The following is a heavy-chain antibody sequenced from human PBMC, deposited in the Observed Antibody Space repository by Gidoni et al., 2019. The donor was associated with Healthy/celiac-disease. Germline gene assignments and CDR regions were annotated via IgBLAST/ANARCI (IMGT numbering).Heavy chain of an antibody. Sequence: TISRDNSKNTLYLQMNSLRAEDTAVYYCAKGDRGYSYGLDYWGQGTLVTVSS. D-gene: IGHD5-18*01. J-gene: IGHJ4*02. CDR3: AKGDRGYSYGLDY. V-gene: IGHV3-23*01.